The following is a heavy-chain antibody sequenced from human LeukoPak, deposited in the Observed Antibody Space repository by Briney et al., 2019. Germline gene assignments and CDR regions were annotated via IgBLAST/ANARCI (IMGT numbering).Heavy chain of an antibody. Sequence: SGGSLRLSCAASGFTFSTYCMTWVRQAPGKGLEWVANIKEDGSETSYVDSVRGRFTISRDNAKNSLFLQMSGLRDEDTAIYYCARGPGATTTTWLGYWGQGTLVTVSS. CDR1: GFTFSTYC. D-gene: IGHD5-24*01. V-gene: IGHV3-7*01. CDR3: ARGPGATTTTWLGY. J-gene: IGHJ4*02. CDR2: IKEDGSET.